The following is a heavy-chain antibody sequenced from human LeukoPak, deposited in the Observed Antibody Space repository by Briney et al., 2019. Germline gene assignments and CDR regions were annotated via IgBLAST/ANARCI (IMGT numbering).Heavy chain of an antibody. Sequence: GGSLRLSCAASGFTFSSYAMSWVRQAPGNGLEWLSAISGSGGSTYYADSVKGRFTISRDNAKNSLYVQMNSLRVEDTAVYYCAREGVGGFDIWGQGTMVTVS. CDR2: ISGSGGST. CDR3: AREGVGGFDI. V-gene: IGHV3-23*01. J-gene: IGHJ3*02. CDR1: GFTFSSYA. D-gene: IGHD3-16*01.